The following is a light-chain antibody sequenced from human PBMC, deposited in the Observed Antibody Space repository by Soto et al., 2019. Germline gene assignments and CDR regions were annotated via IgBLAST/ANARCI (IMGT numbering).Light chain of an antibody. V-gene: IGKV3-11*01. J-gene: IGKJ1*01. CDR2: DAS. CDR1: QSVSGY. Sequence: EIVLPQSPATLSLSPGERATLSCRASQSVSGYLAWYQQKPGQAPRLLIYDASKRATGIPARFSGSGFGTDFTLTISSLEPEDFAVYYCQQRSKWRTFGQGTKVDIK. CDR3: QQRSKWRT.